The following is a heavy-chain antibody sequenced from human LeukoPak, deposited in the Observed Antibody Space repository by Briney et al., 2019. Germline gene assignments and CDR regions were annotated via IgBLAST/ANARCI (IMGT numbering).Heavy chain of an antibody. Sequence: GASVKVSCKASGYTFTGYYMHWVRQAPGQGLEWMGWINPNSGGTNYAQKFQGRVTMTRDTSISTAYMELSRLRSDDTAVYYCARGLLGFRSGYSYWGQGTLVTVSS. D-gene: IGHD3-3*01. CDR3: ARGLLGFRSGYSY. V-gene: IGHV1-2*02. CDR1: GYTFTGYY. CDR2: INPNSGGT. J-gene: IGHJ4*02.